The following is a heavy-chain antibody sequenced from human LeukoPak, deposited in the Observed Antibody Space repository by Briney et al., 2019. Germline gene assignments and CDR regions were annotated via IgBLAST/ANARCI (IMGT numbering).Heavy chain of an antibody. CDR3: ARHYGP. CDR2: INHSGST. D-gene: IGHD3-16*01. CDR1: GGSFSGYY. J-gene: IGHJ5*02. V-gene: IGHV4-34*01. Sequence: SETLSLTCAVYGGSFSGYYWSWIRQPPGKGLEWIGEINHSGSTYYNPSLKSRVTISVDTSKNQFSLKLTSVTAAHTAVYYCARHYGPWGQGTLVTVSS.